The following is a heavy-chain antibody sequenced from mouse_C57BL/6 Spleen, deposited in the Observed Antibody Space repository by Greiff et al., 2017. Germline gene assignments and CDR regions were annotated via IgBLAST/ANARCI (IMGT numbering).Heavy chain of an antibody. CDR1: GYTFTSYW. CDR2: IDPSDSYT. D-gene: IGHD1-1*01. J-gene: IGHJ4*01. Sequence: QVQLQQPGAELVRPGTSVKLSCKASGYTFTSYWMHWVKQRPGQGLEWIGVIDPSDSYTNYNQKFKGKATLTVDTSSSTAYMQLSSLTSEDSAVYYCARKGITTVVATICSYAMDYWGQGTSVTVSS. V-gene: IGHV1-59*01. CDR3: ARKGITTVVATICSYAMDY.